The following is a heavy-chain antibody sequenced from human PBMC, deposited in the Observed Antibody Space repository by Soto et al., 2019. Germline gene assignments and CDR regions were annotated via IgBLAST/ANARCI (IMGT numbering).Heavy chain of an antibody. D-gene: IGHD2-15*01. CDR3: ASGKSQMSQDRMGFYYYMDV. V-gene: IGHV1-69*08. CDR2: VVPLLDAS. CDR1: GAAFSNYT. Sequence: QVQLVQSGADVKKPGSSVKLSCTASGAAFSNYTFTGVRRAPGEGLEWVGRVVPLLDASNYAEKFQDRVTISADRSTSTDYMELSGLRSEDSAIYYCASGKSQMSQDRMGFYYYMDVWGKGTSVTVSS. J-gene: IGHJ6*03.